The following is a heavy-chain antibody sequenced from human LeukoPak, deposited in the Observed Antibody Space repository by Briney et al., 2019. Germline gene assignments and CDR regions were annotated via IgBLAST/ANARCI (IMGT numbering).Heavy chain of an antibody. CDR2: INSDGSTT. J-gene: IGHJ4*02. D-gene: IGHD1-26*01. V-gene: IGHV3-74*01. CDR1: GFTLRSSG. Sequence: PGGSLRLSRAASGFTLRSSGIHWVRHAPGKGLVWVSRINSDGSTTNYADSVKGRFTISRDNAKNTLYLQMNSLRAEDTAVYYCARGGGSYFDYWGQGTLVTVSS. CDR3: ARGGGSYFDY.